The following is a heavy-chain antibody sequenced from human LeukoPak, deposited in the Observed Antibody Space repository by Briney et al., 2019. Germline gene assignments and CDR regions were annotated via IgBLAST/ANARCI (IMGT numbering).Heavy chain of an antibody. Sequence: AGGSLRLSCAASGFTFSSYAMSWVRQAPGKGLEWVSAISGSGGSTYYADSVKGRFTISRDNSKNTLYLQMNSLRAEDTAVYYCAKAWFGELLIFDYRGQGTLVTVSS. CDR1: GFTFSSYA. CDR3: AKAWFGELLIFDY. CDR2: ISGSGGST. J-gene: IGHJ4*02. D-gene: IGHD3-10*01. V-gene: IGHV3-23*01.